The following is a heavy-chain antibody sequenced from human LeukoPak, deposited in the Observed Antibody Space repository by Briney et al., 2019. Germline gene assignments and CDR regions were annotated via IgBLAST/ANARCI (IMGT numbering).Heavy chain of an antibody. CDR1: GYRLTSNW. D-gene: IGHD6-13*01. CDR3: VRFALSSSLDH. V-gene: IGHV5-51*01. CDR2: IYPGYSDA. Sequence: GESLKISCKIPGYRLTSNWIGWARQVPGKGLEWMGLIYPGYSDAKYSPSFQGQVTFSVDASISTAYLQLSGLRASDTAIYYCVRFALSSSLDHWGQGTLVTVSS. J-gene: IGHJ5*02.